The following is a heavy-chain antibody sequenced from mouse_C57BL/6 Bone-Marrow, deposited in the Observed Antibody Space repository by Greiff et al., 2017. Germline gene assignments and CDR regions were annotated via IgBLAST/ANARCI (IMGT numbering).Heavy chain of an antibody. Sequence: EVKLVESGGGLVKPGGSLKLSCAASGFTFSSYAMSWVRQTPEKRLEWVASISSGGSTYYPDSVKGRFTISRDNARNILYLQMSSLRSEDTAMYYCARVDYDRAYAMYYWGQGTSVTVSS. V-gene: IGHV5-6-5*01. CDR2: ISSGGST. J-gene: IGHJ4*01. CDR1: GFTFSSYA. D-gene: IGHD2-4*01. CDR3: ARVDYDRAYAMYY.